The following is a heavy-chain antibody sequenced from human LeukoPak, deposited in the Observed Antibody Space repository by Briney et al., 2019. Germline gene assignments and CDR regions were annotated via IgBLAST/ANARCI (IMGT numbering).Heavy chain of an antibody. CDR2: IIPILGIA. V-gene: IGHV1-69*04. CDR3: ARPGRYYYDSGRFDY. CDR1: GGTFSSYA. J-gene: IGHJ4*02. Sequence: SVKVSCKASGGTFSSYAISWVRQAPGRGLEWMGRIIPILGIANYAQKFQGRVTITADKSTSTAYMELSSLRSEDTAVYYCARPGRYYYDSGRFDYWGQGTLVTVSS. D-gene: IGHD3-22*01.